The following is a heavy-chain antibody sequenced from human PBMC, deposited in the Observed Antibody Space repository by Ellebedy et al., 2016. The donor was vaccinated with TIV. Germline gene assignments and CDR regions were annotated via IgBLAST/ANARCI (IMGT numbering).Heavy chain of an antibody. V-gene: IGHV4-61*08. J-gene: IGHJ4*02. CDR3: ARGSGYSGSDDFDY. CDR1: GGSISSGDYY. Sequence: MPSETLSLTCTVSGGSISSGDYYWSWIRQPPGKGLEWIGYIYYSGSTNYNPSLKSRVTISVDTSKNQFSLKLSSVTAADTAVYYCARGSGYSGSDDFDYWGQGTLVTVSS. CDR2: IYYSGST. D-gene: IGHD1-26*01.